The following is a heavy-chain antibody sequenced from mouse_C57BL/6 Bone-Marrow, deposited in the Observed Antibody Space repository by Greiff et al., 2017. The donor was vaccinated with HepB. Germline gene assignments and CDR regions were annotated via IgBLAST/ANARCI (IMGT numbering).Heavy chain of an antibody. V-gene: IGHV1-61*01. J-gene: IGHJ1*03. CDR1: GYTFTSYW. CDR2: IYPSDSET. D-gene: IGHD1-1*01. Sequence: VKLQQPGAELVRPGSSVKLSCKASGYTFTSYWMDWVKQRPGQGLEWIGNIYPSDSETHYNQKFKDKATLTVDKSSSTAYMQLSSLTSEDSAVYYCARWGYYGSSYDWYFDVWGTGTTVTVSS. CDR3: ARWGYYGSSYDWYFDV.